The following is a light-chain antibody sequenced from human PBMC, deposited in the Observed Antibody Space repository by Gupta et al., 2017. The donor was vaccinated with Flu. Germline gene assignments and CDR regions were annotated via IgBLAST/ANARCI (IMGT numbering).Light chain of an antibody. CDR2: DAF. V-gene: IGKV3-20*01. CDR3: QQYGSSPLT. CDR1: QSVSRNY. J-gene: IGKJ4*01. Sequence: GTLALSPGERPTLSCRASQSVSRNYVAWYQQKPGQAPRLLIYDAFSRATGIPKRFSGSESGTDYTLTISGLEPEDFAIYYCQQYGSSPLTFGGGTMVEIK.